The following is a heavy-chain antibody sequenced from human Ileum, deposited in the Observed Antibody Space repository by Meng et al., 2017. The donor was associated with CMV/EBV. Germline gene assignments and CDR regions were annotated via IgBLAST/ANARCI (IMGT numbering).Heavy chain of an antibody. CDR3: ARAEADTGNFEY. CDR1: DGSISYYY. V-gene: IGHV4-4*07. CDR2: ISSSGSI. Sequence: QVPVHEAGPGLVKSSETLALTCTVTDGSISYYYWSWIWQSADKGLEWIGRISSSGSINYNPSLESRLTLSVDTSKKQLSLKLSSVTAADTAVYYCARAEADTGNFEYWGQGTLVTVSS. D-gene: IGHD6-19*01. J-gene: IGHJ4*02.